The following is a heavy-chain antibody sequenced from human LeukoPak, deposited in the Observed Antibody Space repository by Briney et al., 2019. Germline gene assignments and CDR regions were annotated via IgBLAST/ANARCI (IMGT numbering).Heavy chain of an antibody. Sequence: ASVSVSCRASGYTFTSYGIHGVRQARGQGPEGMGWISAYNGRTNYGQRLQDRVTLTADKSTSTVYMEMRSLTSDDTAVYYCARGNWNDPLRNWGQGTLVTVSS. V-gene: IGHV1-18*01. CDR3: ARGNWNDPLRN. CDR2: ISAYNGRT. CDR1: GYTFTSYG. J-gene: IGHJ4*02. D-gene: IGHD1-20*01.